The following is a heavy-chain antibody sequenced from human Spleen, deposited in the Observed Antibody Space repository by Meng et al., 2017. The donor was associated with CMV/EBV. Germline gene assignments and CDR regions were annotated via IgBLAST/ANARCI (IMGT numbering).Heavy chain of an antibody. D-gene: IGHD2-15*01. CDR3: ARAAAYMSYGLDV. J-gene: IGHJ6*02. CDR2: INPNSGGT. V-gene: IGHV1-2*02. Sequence: ASVKVSCKASGYTFTGYYINWVRQAPGQGLEWMGWINPNSGGTNNAQKFQGRATMTRDTSISTAYMELSRLKSDDTAVYYCARAAAYMSYGLDVWGQGTTVTVSS. CDR1: GYTFTGYY.